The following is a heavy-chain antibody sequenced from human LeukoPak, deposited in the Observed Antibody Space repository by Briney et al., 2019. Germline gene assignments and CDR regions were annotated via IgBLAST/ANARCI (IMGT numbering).Heavy chain of an antibody. CDR1: DYSISSAYY. D-gene: IGHD2-21*02. J-gene: IGHJ4*02. CDR2: IYHSGST. Sequence: SETLSLTCAVSDYSISSAYYWGWIRQPPGKGLEWIGNIYHSGSTDYNPSLKSRVTISVDTSKNQFSLKLRSVTAADTAVYYCARDQAYCGGDCYFDFWGQGTLVTVSS. CDR3: ARDQAYCGGDCYFDF. V-gene: IGHV4-38-2*02.